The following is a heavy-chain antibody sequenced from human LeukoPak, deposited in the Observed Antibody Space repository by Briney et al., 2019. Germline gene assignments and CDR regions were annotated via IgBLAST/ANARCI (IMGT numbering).Heavy chain of an antibody. V-gene: IGHV3-30*18. CDR3: AKDSKPWYYYDSSGYLFDY. J-gene: IGHJ4*02. D-gene: IGHD3-22*01. CDR2: ISYDGSNK. CDR1: GFTFSSYG. Sequence: PGRSLRLSCAASGFTFSSYGMHWVRQAPGKGLEWVAVISYDGSNKYYADSVKGRFTISRDNSKNTLYLQMNSLRAEDTAVYYCAKDSKPWYYYDSSGYLFDYWGQGTLVTVSS.